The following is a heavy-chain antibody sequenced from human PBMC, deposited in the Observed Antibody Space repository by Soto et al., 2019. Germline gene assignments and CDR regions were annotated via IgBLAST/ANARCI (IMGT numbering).Heavy chain of an antibody. D-gene: IGHD6-6*01. CDR2: IDPSDSYT. V-gene: IGHV5-10-1*01. Sequence: GESLKISCKGSGYSFTSYWITWVRQMPGKGLEWMGWIDPSDSYTSYSPSFQGHVTISADKSISTAYLQWSSLKASDTAMYYCARHSGPYSSSSPVGYWGQGTLVTVSS. CDR3: ARHSGPYSSSSPVGY. J-gene: IGHJ4*02. CDR1: GYSFTSYW.